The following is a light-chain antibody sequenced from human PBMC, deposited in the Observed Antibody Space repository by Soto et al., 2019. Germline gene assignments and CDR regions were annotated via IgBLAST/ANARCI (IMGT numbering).Light chain of an antibody. CDR2: DVS. V-gene: IGLV2-14*01. Sequence: QSALTQPASVSGSPGQSITISCTGTSSDVGGYNYVSWYQQHPGKAPKLMIYDVSNRPSGVSPRFSGSKSGNTASLTISGLQSEGEAYYYCLSYTSSSTLVFGTWTKLTVL. CDR1: SSDVGGYNY. J-gene: IGLJ1*01. CDR3: LSYTSSSTLV.